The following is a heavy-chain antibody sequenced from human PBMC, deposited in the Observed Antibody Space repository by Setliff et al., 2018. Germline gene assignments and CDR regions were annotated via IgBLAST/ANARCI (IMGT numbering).Heavy chain of an antibody. D-gene: IGHD1-1*01. J-gene: IGHJ4*02. CDR2: IHYSGNT. Sequence: SETLSLTCTVSGFSINSGTHFWGWIRQPPGKGLEWIGRIHYSGNTYYNSSLKSRVTISVDTSKSQFSLRLNSVTAADTAVYYCARTGTYRYFDYWGRGTLVTVSS. CDR1: GFSINSGTHF. V-gene: IGHV4-39*01. CDR3: ARTGTYRYFDY.